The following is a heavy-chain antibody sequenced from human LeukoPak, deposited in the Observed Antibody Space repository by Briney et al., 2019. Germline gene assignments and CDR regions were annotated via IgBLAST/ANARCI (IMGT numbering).Heavy chain of an antibody. CDR2: IYYSGST. J-gene: IGHJ4*02. D-gene: IGHD1-14*01. CDR1: GGSISSSSYY. V-gene: IGHV4-39*07. CDR3: ARDSEGSKDY. Sequence: SETLSLTCTVSGGSISSSSYYWGWIRQPPGKGLEWIGSIYYSGSTYYNPSLKSRVTISVDTSKNQFSLKLSSVTAADTAVYYCARDSEGSKDYWGQGTLVTVSS.